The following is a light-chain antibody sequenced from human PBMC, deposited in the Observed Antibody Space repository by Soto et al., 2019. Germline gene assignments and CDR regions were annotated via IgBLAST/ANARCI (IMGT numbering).Light chain of an antibody. CDR2: HVS. CDR1: SSDVGGYNY. V-gene: IGLV2-14*03. J-gene: IGLJ2*01. Sequence: QSALTQPRSVSGSPGQSVTISCTGTSSDVGGYNYVSWYQQHPGKAPEVMIYHVSERPSGVSNRFSGSKSGNTASLTISGLQAEDEADYYCSSYTSSSTLVFGGGTQLTVL. CDR3: SSYTSSSTLV.